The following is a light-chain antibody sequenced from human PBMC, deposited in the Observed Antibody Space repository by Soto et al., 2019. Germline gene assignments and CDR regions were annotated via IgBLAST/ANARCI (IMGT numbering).Light chain of an antibody. CDR2: EVN. CDR1: SSDIGAYYY. Sequence: QSALTHPASMSGSPGQSITISCTGTSSDIGAYYYVSWFQQHPGKAPKLIISEVNNRSSGVSNRFSGSKSGNTAYLTISGIQVEDEAEDFCFSFTTTSTHVFGTGTKVTVL. V-gene: IGLV2-14*01. CDR3: FSFTTTSTHV. J-gene: IGLJ1*01.